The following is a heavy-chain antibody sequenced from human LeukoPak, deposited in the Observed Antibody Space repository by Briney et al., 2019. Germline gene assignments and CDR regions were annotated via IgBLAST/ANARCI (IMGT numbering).Heavy chain of an antibody. Sequence: PSETLSLTCTVSGYSISSGYYWGWIRPPPGKGLEWIGSIYHSGSTYYLPSLKSRVTISVDKSKNQFTLKLSSVTAADTAVYYCARYDYVWGTYRTTYAFDIWGQGTMVTVSS. V-gene: IGHV4-38-2*02. J-gene: IGHJ3*02. D-gene: IGHD3-16*02. CDR3: ARYDYVWGTYRTTYAFDI. CDR1: GYSISSGYY. CDR2: IYHSGST.